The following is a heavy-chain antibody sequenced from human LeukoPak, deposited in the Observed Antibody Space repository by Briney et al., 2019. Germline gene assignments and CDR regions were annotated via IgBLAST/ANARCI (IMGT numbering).Heavy chain of an antibody. J-gene: IGHJ4*02. CDR2: ISSNSKRI. Sequence: GGSLRLSCAASGFTFSSYRMNWVRQAPGKGLEWVSFISSNSKRICYADSVKGRFTISRDNAKNSLYLQMNSLRVEDTAVYYCARDLTGGGNTVAPVWGQGTLVSVSS. CDR1: GFTFSSYR. D-gene: IGHD7-27*01. V-gene: IGHV3-21*01. CDR3: ARDLTGGGNTVAPV.